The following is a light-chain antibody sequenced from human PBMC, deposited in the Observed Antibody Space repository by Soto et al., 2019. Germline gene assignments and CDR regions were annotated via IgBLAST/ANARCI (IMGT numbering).Light chain of an antibody. CDR3: SSYTSSSTPYV. CDR1: SSDVGGYNY. CDR2: EVS. J-gene: IGLJ1*01. V-gene: IGLV2-14*01. Sequence: SALTRPASVSGSPGQSSTISFTGTSSDVGGYNYVSWYQQHPGKAPKLMIYEVSNRPSGVSNRFSGSKSGNTASLTISGLQAEDEADYYCSSYTSSSTPYVFGTGTKVTVL.